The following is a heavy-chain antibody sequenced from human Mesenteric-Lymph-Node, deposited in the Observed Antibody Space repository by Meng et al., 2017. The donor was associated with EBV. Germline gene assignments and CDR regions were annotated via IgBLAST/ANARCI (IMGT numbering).Heavy chain of an antibody. J-gene: IGHJ5*02. CDR1: GDSVSSRSYY. Sequence: QVQLEEAGPGQVKSSATLSLTCSVSGDSVSSRSYYWVWIRQPPGKGLEWIGYIDYSGSNTYKPSLKSRVTMSLDTSKNQFSLRLSSVTAADTAVYYCARATVKNWFDPWGQGTLVTVSS. CDR3: ARATVKNWFDP. CDR2: IDYSGSN. V-gene: IGHV4-61*01. D-gene: IGHD4-17*01.